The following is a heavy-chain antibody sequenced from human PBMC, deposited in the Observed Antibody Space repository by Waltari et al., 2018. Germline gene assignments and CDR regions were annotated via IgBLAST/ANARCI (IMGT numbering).Heavy chain of an antibody. V-gene: IGHV3-74*01. Sequence: EVQLVESGGGLVQPGGSLRLSCIASGFPFSNYWMHWVRQSPGKGLVWSSRIRSDGTKANYADSVQGRFTISRDSAKNILYLQMSNLRADDAALYYCARGSDVVEVPAANGVVIGPWGQGTLVTVSS. CDR1: GFPFSNYW. CDR2: IRSDGTKA. J-gene: IGHJ5*02. CDR3: ARGSDVVEVPAANGVVIGP. D-gene: IGHD2-2*01.